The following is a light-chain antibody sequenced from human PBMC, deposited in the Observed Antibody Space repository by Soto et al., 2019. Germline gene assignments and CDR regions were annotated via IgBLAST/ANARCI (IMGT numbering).Light chain of an antibody. CDR3: QSYDSSLSAVV. J-gene: IGLJ2*01. V-gene: IGLV1-40*01. CDR2: GNN. Sequence: QSVLTQPPSVSGAPGQRVTISCTGSSCNIGANYDVQWYQQLPGTAPRLLIYGNNNRPSGVPDRISGSKSGTSASLAITGLQAEDEGHYYCQSYDSSLSAVVFGGGTKVTVL. CDR1: SCNIGANYD.